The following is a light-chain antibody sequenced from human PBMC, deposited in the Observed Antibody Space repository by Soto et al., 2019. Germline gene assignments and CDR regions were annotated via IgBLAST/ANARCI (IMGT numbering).Light chain of an antibody. V-gene: IGKV4-1*01. CDR2: WAS. J-gene: IGKJ4*01. Sequence: DIVLTQSPDSLAVSLGESATINCTSSQSVLYSSNNKNYLAWYQQKPGQPPKLLISWASTRESGVPDRFSGSGSGTDFTLTVSSLQAEDMAVYYCQQYYSAPFTFGGGTKVEIK. CDR3: QQYYSAPFT. CDR1: QSVLYSSNNKNY.